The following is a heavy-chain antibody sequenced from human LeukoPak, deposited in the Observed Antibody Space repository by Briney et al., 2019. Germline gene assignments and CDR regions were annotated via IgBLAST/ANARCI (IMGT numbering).Heavy chain of an antibody. D-gene: IGHD2-15*01. V-gene: IGHV3-21*01. CDR1: GFTFSSYS. J-gene: IGHJ5*02. CDR2: ISSSSSYI. Sequence: GGSLRLSCAASGFTFSSYSMNWVRQAPGKGLEWVSSISSSSSYIYYADSVKGRFTISRDNAKNSLYLQMNSLRAEDTAVYYCASASGEGYCSGGSCPIDPWGQGTLVTVSS. CDR3: ASASGEGYCSGGSCPIDP.